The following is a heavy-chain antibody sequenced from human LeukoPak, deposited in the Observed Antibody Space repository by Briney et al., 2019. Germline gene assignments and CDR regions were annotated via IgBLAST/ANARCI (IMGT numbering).Heavy chain of an antibody. Sequence: GGSLRLSCAASGFTFSSYGMHWVRQAPGKGLEWVAVISYDGSNKYYADSVKGRFTISRDNSKNTLYLQMNSLRAEDTAVYYCARGSKGGVRGPFDYWGQGTLVTVSS. CDR2: ISYDGSNK. CDR3: ARGSKGGVRGPFDY. J-gene: IGHJ4*02. CDR1: GFTFSSYG. D-gene: IGHD3-10*01. V-gene: IGHV3-30*19.